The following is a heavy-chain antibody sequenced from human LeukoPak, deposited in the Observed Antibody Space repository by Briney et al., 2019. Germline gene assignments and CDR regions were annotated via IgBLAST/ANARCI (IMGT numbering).Heavy chain of an antibody. V-gene: IGHV3-30*18. CDR3: AHDYYDSSGYYRQIPYFDH. Sequence: GGSLRLSCAASGFTFSSYGMHWVRQAPGKGLEWVAVISYDGSNKYYADSVKGRFTISRDNSKNTLYLQMNSLRAEDTAVYYCAHDYYDSSGYYRQIPYFDHWGQGTLVTVSS. CDR1: GFTFSSYG. CDR2: ISYDGSNK. D-gene: IGHD3-22*01. J-gene: IGHJ4*02.